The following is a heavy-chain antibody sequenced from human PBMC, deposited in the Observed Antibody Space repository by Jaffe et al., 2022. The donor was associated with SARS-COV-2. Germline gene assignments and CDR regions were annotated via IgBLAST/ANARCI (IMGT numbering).Heavy chain of an antibody. CDR3: ARAHDDYGDFHWYLDV. V-gene: IGHV3-7*04. CDR1: GLTFSSDR. CDR2: IKQDGTQE. Sequence: EEQLVESGGGLVQVGGSLRLSCAAAGLTFSSDRMSWVRQAPGKGLEWVANIKQDGTQELYADSVKGRFTISRDNAKNSLYLQMKSLRVDDTAVYYCARAHDDYGDFHWYLDVWGRGTLVTVSS. D-gene: IGHD4-17*01. J-gene: IGHJ2*01.